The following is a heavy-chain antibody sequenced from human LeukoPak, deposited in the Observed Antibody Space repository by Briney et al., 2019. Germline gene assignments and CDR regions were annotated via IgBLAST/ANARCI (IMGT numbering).Heavy chain of an antibody. CDR2: IYYSGST. CDR3: ASRSSIWSGYQDTLYYFDS. V-gene: IGHV4-59*01. D-gene: IGHD3-3*01. J-gene: IGHJ4*02. Sequence: SETLSLTCSVSSVSISSYSWSWIRQPPGEGLEWIGYIYYSGSTNYNPSLKSRVTISVDTSKNQFSLKLSSVTAADTAVYYCASRSSIWSGYQDTLYYFDSWGQGTLVTVSS. CDR1: SVSISSYS.